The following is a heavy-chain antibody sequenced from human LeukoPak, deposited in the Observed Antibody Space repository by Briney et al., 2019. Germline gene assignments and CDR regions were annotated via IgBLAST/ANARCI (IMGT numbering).Heavy chain of an antibody. CDR2: ISAYNGNT. CDR3: ARARPYIAVAVLDY. V-gene: IGHV1-18*01. CDR1: GYTFTSYG. D-gene: IGHD6-19*01. Sequence: ASVKVSCKASGYTFTSYGISWVRQAPGQGLEWMGWISAYNGNTNYAQKLQGRVTMTTDTSTSTAYMELRSLRSDDTAVYYCARARPYIAVAVLDYWGQGTLVTVSS. J-gene: IGHJ4*02.